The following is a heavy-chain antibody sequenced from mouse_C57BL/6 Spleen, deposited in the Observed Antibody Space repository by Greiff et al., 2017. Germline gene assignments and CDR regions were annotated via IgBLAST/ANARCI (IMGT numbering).Heavy chain of an antibody. CDR2: LTPGSGGT. Sequence: QVQLQQSGAELVRPGTSVQVSCKASGYAFTNYLIEWVKQRPGQGLEWIGVLTPGSGGTNYNEKFKGKATLTADKSSSTAYMQLSSLTSEDSAVYFCARKVLYAMDYWGQGTSVTVSS. J-gene: IGHJ4*01. CDR3: ARKVLYAMDY. CDR1: GYAFTNYL. V-gene: IGHV1-54*01.